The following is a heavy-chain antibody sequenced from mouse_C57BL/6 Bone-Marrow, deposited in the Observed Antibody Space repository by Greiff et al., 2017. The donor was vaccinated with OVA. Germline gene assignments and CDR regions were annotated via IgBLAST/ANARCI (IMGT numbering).Heavy chain of an antibody. CDR1: GYTFTNYW. CDR3: AREYYGTFDY. D-gene: IGHD1-1*01. Sequence: QVQLQPSGAELVRPGTSVKMSCKASGYTFTNYWIGWAKQRPGHGLEWIGDIYPGGGYTNYNEKFKGTATLTADKSSNTAYMQFSSLTSEDSAIYYCAREYYGTFDYWGQGTTLTVSS. CDR2: IYPGGGYT. V-gene: IGHV1-63*01. J-gene: IGHJ2*01.